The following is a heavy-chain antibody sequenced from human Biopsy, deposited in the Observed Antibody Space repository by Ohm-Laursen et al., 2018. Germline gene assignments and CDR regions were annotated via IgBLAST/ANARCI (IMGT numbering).Heavy chain of an antibody. Sequence: SLVKVSCKTSGGTFSNYAISWVRQAPGEGLEWMGGIIAVSGLVNYAPKFQGRVSITADKSTTTAYMELSNLKSEDTAVYYCATPFQYYDSWGGYPPFDHWGQGTLVTVSS. CDR1: GGTFSNYA. CDR2: IIAVSGLV. D-gene: IGHD3/OR15-3a*01. CDR3: ATPFQYYDSWGGYPPFDH. J-gene: IGHJ4*02. V-gene: IGHV1-69*17.